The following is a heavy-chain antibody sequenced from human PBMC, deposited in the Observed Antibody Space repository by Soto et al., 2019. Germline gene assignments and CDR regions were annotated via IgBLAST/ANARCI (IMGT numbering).Heavy chain of an antibody. D-gene: IGHD1-26*01. CDR1: GGSISSNNW. J-gene: IGHJ4*02. CDR3: ARGYSGSYSDS. V-gene: IGHV4-4*02. CDR2: IFHSGST. Sequence: SETPSLTCAVSGGSISSNNWWSWVRQPPGKGLEWIGEIFHSGSTHYSPSLKSRVTISVDKSKNHFSLNLTSVTAADTAVYYCARGYSGSYSDSCGQGTLVTVSS.